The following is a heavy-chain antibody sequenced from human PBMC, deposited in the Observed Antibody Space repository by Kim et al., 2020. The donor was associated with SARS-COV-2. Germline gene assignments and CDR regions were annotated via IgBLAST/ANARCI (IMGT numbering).Heavy chain of an antibody. CDR1: GFTFSSYS. J-gene: IGHJ4*01. CDR3: ARGSPSYYISGRTGRLD. Sequence: GGSLRLSCAASGFTFSSYSMNWVRQAPGKGLEWISYISRSSNTIYYADSVKGRFTISRDNAKNSLFLQMNSLRAEDTAVYYCARGSPSYYISGRTGRLD. CDR2: ISRSSNTI. V-gene: IGHV3-48*01. D-gene: IGHD3-10*01.